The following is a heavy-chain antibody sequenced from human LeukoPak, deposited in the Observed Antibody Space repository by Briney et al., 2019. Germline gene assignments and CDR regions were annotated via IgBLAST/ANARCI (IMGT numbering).Heavy chain of an antibody. J-gene: IGHJ4*02. CDR3: DTSSGSYDY. D-gene: IGHD1-26*01. CDR2: ISISGGTT. Sequence: PGGSLRLSCAASGFTFRSYAMSWVRQAPGKGLEWVSGISISGGTTYYADSVKGRFAISRDNSKNALYLQMNSLRAEDTAVYYCDTSSGSYDYWGQGTLVTVSS. CDR1: GFTFRSYA. V-gene: IGHV3-23*01.